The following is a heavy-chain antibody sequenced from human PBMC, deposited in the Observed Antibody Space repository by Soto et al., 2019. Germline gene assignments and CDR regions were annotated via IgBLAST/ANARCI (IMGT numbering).Heavy chain of an antibody. CDR1: GGSISGYY. V-gene: IGHV4-59*01. CDR3: ARGYYGPGFDP. CDR2: IFYSGST. J-gene: IGHJ5*02. Sequence: QVQLQESGPGLVKPSETLSLTCSVSGGSISGYYWSWIRQPPGKGLEWIGWIFYSGSTTYNPSLKSRVTISVDTSKNPFSLKLSSVTAADTAVYFCARGYYGPGFDPWGQGTLVTVSS. D-gene: IGHD3-10*01.